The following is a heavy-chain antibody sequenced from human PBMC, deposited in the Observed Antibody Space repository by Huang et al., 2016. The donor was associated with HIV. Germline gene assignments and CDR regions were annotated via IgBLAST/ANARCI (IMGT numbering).Heavy chain of an antibody. J-gene: IGHJ4*02. CDR1: GGSFSGYY. Sequence: QVQLEQWGAGLLKASETLSLTCDVYGGSFSGYYWNWLRQAPGKGLEWVGEINHSGNTNYNPSLKSRVNMSVYTSKSQFSLYLTSLSAADTGTYFCARRYNSRRDYWGRGTLVTVHS. D-gene: IGHD3-22*01. CDR2: INHSGNT. CDR3: ARRYNSRRDY. V-gene: IGHV4-34*02.